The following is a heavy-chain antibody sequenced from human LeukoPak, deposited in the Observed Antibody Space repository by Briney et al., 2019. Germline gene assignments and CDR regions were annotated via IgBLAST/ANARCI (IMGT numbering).Heavy chain of an antibody. Sequence: GPVKVSCKASGYRFTTYHIHWVRQAPGQGLEWMGIIKDSGTTIYPQKFQGRVTMTRDTSTSTVYMEVSSLRSEDTAVYYCARESPHTFYFDYWGQGTLVTVSS. CDR3: ARESPHTFYFDY. V-gene: IGHV1-46*01. J-gene: IGHJ4*02. D-gene: IGHD3-16*01. CDR2: IKDSGTT. CDR1: GYRFTTYH.